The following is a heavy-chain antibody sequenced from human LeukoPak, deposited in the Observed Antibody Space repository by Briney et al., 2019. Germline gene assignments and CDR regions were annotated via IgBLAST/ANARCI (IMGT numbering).Heavy chain of an antibody. J-gene: IGHJ4*02. D-gene: IGHD4-17*01. V-gene: IGHV3-66*01. CDR3: ARLNFGDDY. CDR1: GFTVSSNC. CDR2: IYGSTSA. Sequence: GGSLRLPCAASGFTVSSNCINWVRQAPGKGLEWVSLIYGSTSADYADSVKGRFTISRDTSMNTVYLQMNSLRAEDTAVYYCARLNFGDDYWGQGTLVTVSS.